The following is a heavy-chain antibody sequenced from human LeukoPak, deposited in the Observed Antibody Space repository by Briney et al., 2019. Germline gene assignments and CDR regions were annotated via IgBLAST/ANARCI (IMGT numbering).Heavy chain of an antibody. J-gene: IGHJ6*03. CDR2: IYTSGSA. CDR1: GGSISSYY. Sequence: PSETLSLTCTVSGGSISSYYWTWIRQPAGKGLEWIGRIYTSGSATYNPSLKSLVSMSVDTSKIQFSLKLSSVTAADTAVYYCARDRGSVPAAPYYYYFYMDVWGKGTTVTVSS. D-gene: IGHD2-2*01. V-gene: IGHV4-4*07. CDR3: ARDRGSVPAAPYYYYFYMDV.